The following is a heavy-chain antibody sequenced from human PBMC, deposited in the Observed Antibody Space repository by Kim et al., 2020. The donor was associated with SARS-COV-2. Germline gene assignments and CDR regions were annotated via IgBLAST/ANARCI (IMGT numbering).Heavy chain of an antibody. Sequence: GGSLRLSCAASGFTFSNYGVSWVRQAPGKGLEWVSAISFGGVTDYADSVRGRFTTSRDNPKSTVYLQMNSLRAEDTAVYYCAGICGTTSCLDDYWGQGTLVTVSS. CDR2: ISFGGVT. D-gene: IGHD2-2*01. V-gene: IGHV3-23*01. CDR3: AGICGTTSCLDDY. CDR1: GFTFSNYG. J-gene: IGHJ4*02.